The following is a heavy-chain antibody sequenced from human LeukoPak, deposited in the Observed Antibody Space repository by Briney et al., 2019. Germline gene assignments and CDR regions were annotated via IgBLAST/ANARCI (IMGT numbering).Heavy chain of an antibody. J-gene: IGHJ4*02. CDR3: ARQRSDTTMGLIDY. D-gene: IGHD5-18*01. CDR1: VGSFSGYY. Sequence: SETLSLTCAVYVGSFSGYYWSWIRQSPVKGLEWIGEIHHSGSTKYNPSLKSRVTISVDTSKNQFSLKLSSVTAADTAVYYCARQRSDTTMGLIDYWGQGTLVTVSS. V-gene: IGHV4-34*01. CDR2: IHHSGST.